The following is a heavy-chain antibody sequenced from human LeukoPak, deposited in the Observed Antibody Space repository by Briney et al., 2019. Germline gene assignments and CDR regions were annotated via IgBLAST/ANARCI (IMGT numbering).Heavy chain of an antibody. CDR2: INHSGST. D-gene: IGHD3-10*01. CDR3: ARRALATMVRGVRGYNWFDP. CDR1: GGSFSGYY. V-gene: IGHV4-34*01. Sequence: SETLSLTCAVYGGSFSGYYWSWIRQPPGKGLEWIGEINHSGSTNYNPSLKSQVTISVDTSKNQFSLKLSSVTAADTAVYYCARRALATMVRGVRGYNWFDPWGQGTLVTVSS. J-gene: IGHJ5*02.